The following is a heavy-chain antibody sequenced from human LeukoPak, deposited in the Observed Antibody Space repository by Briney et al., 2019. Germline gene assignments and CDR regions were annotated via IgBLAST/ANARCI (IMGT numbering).Heavy chain of an antibody. D-gene: IGHD5-18*01. CDR3: ARHSGYSYGYAYYYYYMDV. J-gene: IGHJ6*03. CDR2: IYYRGST. V-gene: IGHV4-39*01. Sequence: ETLTLTCTVSGGSISSSSYYWGWIRQPPGKGLEWIGSIYYRGSTYYNPSLKSRVTISVDPSKNQFSLKLSSVTAADTAVYYCARHSGYSYGYAYYYYYMDVWGKGTTVSVSS. CDR1: GGSISSSSYY.